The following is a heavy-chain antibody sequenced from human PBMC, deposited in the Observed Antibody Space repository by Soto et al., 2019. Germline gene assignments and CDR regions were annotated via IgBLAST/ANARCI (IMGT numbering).Heavy chain of an antibody. J-gene: IGHJ6*02. V-gene: IGHV3-48*02. Sequence: EVQLVESGGGLVQPGGSLRLPCAASGFTFSSYSMNWVRQAPGKGLEWVSYISSSSSTIYYADSVKGRFTISRDNAKNSLYLQMNSLRDEDTAVYYCARECDYGGNSVYYYGMDVWGQGTTVTVSS. D-gene: IGHD4-17*01. CDR3: ARECDYGGNSVYYYGMDV. CDR1: GFTFSSYS. CDR2: ISSSSSTI.